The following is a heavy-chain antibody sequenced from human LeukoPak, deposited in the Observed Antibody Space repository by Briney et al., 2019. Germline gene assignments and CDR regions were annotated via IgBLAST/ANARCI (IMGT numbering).Heavy chain of an antibody. D-gene: IGHD6-19*01. CDR3: AKEDGEEYSSGWYKRNYFDN. V-gene: IGHV4-39*07. CDR2: GDYSGGT. Sequence: SETLSLTCTVSGGSISSVKDYWAWIRQPPGKGLEWIATGDYSGGTYYNPSLESRVTISADVSKNQVSLKLSSVTAADTAVYYCAKEDGEEYSSGWYKRNYFDNWGQGTRVTVSS. J-gene: IGHJ4*02. CDR1: GGSISSVKDY.